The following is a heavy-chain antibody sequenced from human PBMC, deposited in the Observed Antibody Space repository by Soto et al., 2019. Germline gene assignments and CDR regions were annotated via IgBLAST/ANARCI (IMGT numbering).Heavy chain of an antibody. CDR3: ARPSSSGWNNDY. CDR2: IYYSGST. V-gene: IGHV4-39*01. D-gene: IGHD6-19*01. Sequence: SETLYLTCTVSGGSISSSSDYWGWIRQPPGKGLEWIGSIYYSGSTYYNPSLKSRVTISVDTSKNQFSLKLSSVTAADTAVYYCARPSSSGWNNDYWGQGTLVTVSS. CDR1: GGSISSSSDY. J-gene: IGHJ4*02.